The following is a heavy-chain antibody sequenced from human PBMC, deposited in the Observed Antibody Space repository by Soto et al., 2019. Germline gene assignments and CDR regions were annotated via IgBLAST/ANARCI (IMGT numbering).Heavy chain of an antibody. CDR3: ARVALGLYGDYVDYYYGMDV. Sequence: ASVKVSCKASGYTFTSYGISWARQAPGQRLEWMGWISAYNGNTNYAQKLQGRVTMTTDTSTSTAYMELRSLRSDDTAVYYCARVALGLYGDYVDYYYGMDVWGQGTTVTVSS. CDR2: ISAYNGNT. CDR1: GYTFTSYG. V-gene: IGHV1-18*01. D-gene: IGHD4-17*01. J-gene: IGHJ6*02.